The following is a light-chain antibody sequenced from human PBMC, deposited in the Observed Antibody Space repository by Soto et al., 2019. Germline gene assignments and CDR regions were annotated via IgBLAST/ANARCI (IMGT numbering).Light chain of an antibody. CDR2: EVS. CDR3: SSYTTTSTVV. J-gene: IGLJ2*01. Sequence: QSALTQPASVSGSPGQSITISCTGTSSDVGSYNYVSWYQQHPGKAPKLMIYEVSYRPSGVSNRFSGSKSDITASLTISGLQAEDEADYYCSSYTTTSTVVFGGGTKVTVL. V-gene: IGLV2-14*01. CDR1: SSDVGSYNY.